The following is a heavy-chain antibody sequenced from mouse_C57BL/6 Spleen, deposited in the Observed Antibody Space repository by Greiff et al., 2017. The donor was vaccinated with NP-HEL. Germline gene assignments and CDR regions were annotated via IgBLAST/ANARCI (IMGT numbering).Heavy chain of an antibody. CDR2: IYPGSGNT. CDR3: AISSSWFAY. J-gene: IGHJ3*01. CDR1: GYTFTSYG. V-gene: IGHV1-81*01. D-gene: IGHD1-1*01. Sequence: QVQLQQSGAELARPGASVKLSCKASGYTFTSYGISWVKQRPGQGLEWIGEIYPGSGNTYYNEKFKGKATLTADKSSSTAYMELRSLTSEDSAVYFCAISSSWFAYWGQGTLVTVSA.